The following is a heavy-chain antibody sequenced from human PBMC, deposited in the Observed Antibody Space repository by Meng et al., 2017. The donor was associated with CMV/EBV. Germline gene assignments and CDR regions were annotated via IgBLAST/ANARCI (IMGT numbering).Heavy chain of an antibody. D-gene: IGHD3-10*01. Sequence: GGSLRLSCAASGFTFSSYSMNWVRQAPGEGLEWVSYISSSSSTIYYADSVKGRFTISRDNAKNSLYLQMNSLRAEDTAVYYCARDSSLWSNYYYYGMDVWGQGTTVTVSS. CDR2: ISSSSSTI. V-gene: IGHV3-48*04. CDR3: ARDSSLWSNYYYYGMDV. CDR1: GFTFSSYS. J-gene: IGHJ6*02.